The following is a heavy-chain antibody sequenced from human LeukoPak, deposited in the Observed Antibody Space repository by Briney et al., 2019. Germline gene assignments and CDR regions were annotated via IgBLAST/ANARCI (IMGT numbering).Heavy chain of an antibody. CDR3: AKDRGY. CDR2: VTGSDGST. CDR1: GFIFNTNA. J-gene: IGHJ4*02. Sequence: GGSLRLSCAASGFIFNTNAMTWVRQAPGKGLEWVSTVTGSDGSTFYANSVKGRFTISRDNSKNTLYLQMNSLRAEDTAVYYCAKDRGYWGQGTLVTVSS. V-gene: IGHV3-23*01.